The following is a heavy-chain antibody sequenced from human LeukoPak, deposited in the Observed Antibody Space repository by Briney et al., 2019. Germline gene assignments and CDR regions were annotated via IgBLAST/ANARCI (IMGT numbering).Heavy chain of an antibody. CDR2: ISFDGSNT. D-gene: IGHD3-16*01. V-gene: IGHV3-30*18. CDR3: AKDGGMLTGVPNWFDP. Sequence: PGGSRRLSCAASGFTFRSYGMHWVRQAPGQGLEWVALISFDGSNTHYADSVKGRFTISRDNFRNTLYLQMNSLRAEDTAVYYCAKDGGMLTGVPNWFDPWGQGTLVTVSS. J-gene: IGHJ5*02. CDR1: GFTFRSYG.